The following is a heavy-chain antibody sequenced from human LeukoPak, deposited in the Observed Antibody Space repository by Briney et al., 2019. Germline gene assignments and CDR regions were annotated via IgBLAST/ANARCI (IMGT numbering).Heavy chain of an antibody. CDR2: ISSSGSTI. D-gene: IGHD3-22*01. CDR1: GFTFSSYA. J-gene: IGHJ6*02. Sequence: PGGSLRLSCAASGFTFSSYAMNWVRQAPGKGLEWVSYISSSGSTIYYADSVKGRFTISRDNAKNSLYLQMNSLRAEDTAVYYCARRDSSGYYLYYYGMDVWGQGTTVTVSS. V-gene: IGHV3-48*03. CDR3: ARRDSSGYYLYYYGMDV.